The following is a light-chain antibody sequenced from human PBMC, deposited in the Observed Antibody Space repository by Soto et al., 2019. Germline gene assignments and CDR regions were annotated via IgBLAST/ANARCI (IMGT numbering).Light chain of an antibody. V-gene: IGKV3-20*01. J-gene: IGKJ1*01. CDR3: QRYDSLRT. Sequence: QFRGSRIFTTRERATLSCRASQSVSSSYLAWYQQKPGQAPRLLIYGASSRATGIPDRFSGSGSGTEFTLTITRLEPEDFAMYYCQRYDSLRTFGQGTKVDI. CDR1: QSVSSSY. CDR2: GAS.